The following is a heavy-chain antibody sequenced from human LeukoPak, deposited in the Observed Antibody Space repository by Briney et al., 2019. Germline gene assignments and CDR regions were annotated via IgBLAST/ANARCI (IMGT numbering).Heavy chain of an antibody. CDR3: ASGSWGTGTLNYYYYYYYMDV. D-gene: IGHD1-1*01. CDR1: GGSISSSSYY. Sequence: SETLSLTCTVSGGSISSSSYYWGWIRQPPGKGLEWIGSIYYSGSTYYNPSLKSRVTISVDSSKNQFSLKLSSVTAADPAVYYCASGSWGTGTLNYYYYYYYMDVWGKGTTVTVSS. V-gene: IGHV4-39*07. J-gene: IGHJ6*03. CDR2: IYYSGST.